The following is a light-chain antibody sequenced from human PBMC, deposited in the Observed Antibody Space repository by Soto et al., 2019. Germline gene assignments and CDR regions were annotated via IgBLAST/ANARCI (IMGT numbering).Light chain of an antibody. CDR1: QSVGSY. V-gene: IGKV3-11*01. CDR2: DAS. CDR3: QQRSIWPSFT. J-gene: IGKJ3*01. Sequence: EIVLTPSKATLSLSPGGRATLSCRASQSVGSYLAWYQQKPGQAPRLLIYDASNRATGIPARFSGGGSGTDFTLTISTLEPEDFAFYYCQQRSIWPSFTFGPGAIVDIK.